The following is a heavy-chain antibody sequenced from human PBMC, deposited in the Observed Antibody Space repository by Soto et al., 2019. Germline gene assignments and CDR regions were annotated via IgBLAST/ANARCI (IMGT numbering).Heavy chain of an antibody. J-gene: IGHJ5*01. CDR1: GGSISSSSYY. D-gene: IGHD3-10*01. CDR2: IYYSGST. Sequence: SETLSLTCTVYGGSISSSSYYWGWIRQPPGKGLEWIGSIYYSGSTYYNPSLKSRVTISVDTSKNQFSLKLSSVTAADTAVYYCARRYYGSGTWFDSWGQGTLVTVSS. CDR3: ARRYYGSGTWFDS. V-gene: IGHV4-39*01.